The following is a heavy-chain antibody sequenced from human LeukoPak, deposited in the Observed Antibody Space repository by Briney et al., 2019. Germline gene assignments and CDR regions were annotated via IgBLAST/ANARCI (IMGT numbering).Heavy chain of an antibody. CDR3: AREGFLYYYDSSGSPRYMDV. V-gene: IGHV3-7*01. J-gene: IGHJ6*03. CDR1: GFTFSSYW. D-gene: IGHD3-22*01. CDR2: IKQDGSEK. Sequence: PGGSLRLSCAASGFTFSSYWMSWVRQAPGKGLEWVANIKQDGSEKYYVDSVKGRFTISRDNAKNSLYLQMNSLRAEDTAVYYCAREGFLYYYDSSGSPRYMDVWGKGTTVTVSS.